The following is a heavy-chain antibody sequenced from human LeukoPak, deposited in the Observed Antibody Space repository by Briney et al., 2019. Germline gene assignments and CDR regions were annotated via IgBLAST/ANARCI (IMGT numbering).Heavy chain of an antibody. J-gene: IGHJ5*02. CDR2: IGGSGGST. CDR3: AKERSALPSRNSFDP. Sequence: GGSLRLSCAASGFTFSSYAMSWVRQAPGKGLEWVSGIGGSGGSTYYADSVKGRFTISGDNSKNTLYLQMNSLRAEDTAVYYCAKERSALPSRNSFDPWGQGTLVTVSS. D-gene: IGHD2-2*01. CDR1: GFTFSSYA. V-gene: IGHV3-23*01.